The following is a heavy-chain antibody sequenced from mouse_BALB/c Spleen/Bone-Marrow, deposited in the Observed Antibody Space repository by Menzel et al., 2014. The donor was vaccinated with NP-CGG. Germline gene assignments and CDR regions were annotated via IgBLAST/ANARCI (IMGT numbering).Heavy chain of an antibody. Sequence: EVQRVESGGGLVQPGGSLRLSCATSGFTFTDYYMSWVRQPPGKALEWLGFIRNKAKGYTSENSASVKGRFTISRDNSQSILYLQMNTLRAEDSATYYCARDINYDIYWYFDVWGAGTTLTVSS. D-gene: IGHD2-4*01. CDR2: IRNKAKGYTS. CDR3: ARDINYDIYWYFDV. CDR1: GFTFTDYY. V-gene: IGHV7-3*02. J-gene: IGHJ1*01.